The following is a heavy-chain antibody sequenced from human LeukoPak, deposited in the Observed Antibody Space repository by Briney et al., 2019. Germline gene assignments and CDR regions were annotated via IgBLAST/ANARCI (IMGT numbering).Heavy chain of an antibody. CDR1: GYTFTSYD. Sequence: ASVKVSCKASGYTFTSYDINWVRQATGQGLEWMGWMNPSSGNTGYAQKFQGRVTMTRNTSISTAYMELSSLRSEDTAVYYCAREPGIAAAQAGDWGQGTLVTVSS. CDR3: AREPGIAAAQAGD. V-gene: IGHV1-8*01. CDR2: MNPSSGNT. D-gene: IGHD6-13*01. J-gene: IGHJ4*02.